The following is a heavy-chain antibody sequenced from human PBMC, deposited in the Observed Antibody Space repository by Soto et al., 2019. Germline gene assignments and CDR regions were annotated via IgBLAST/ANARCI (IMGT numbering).Heavy chain of an antibody. V-gene: IGHV3-21*06. CDR2: ISSHGRDI. D-gene: IGHD1-26*01. J-gene: IGHJ4*02. Sequence: GSLRLSCEASGFTFTSDSMTWVRQAPGKGLEWVSSISSHGRDIFYADSVKGRFTISRDNAKDSLHLQMNSLTGEDSAVYYCARGAARAGKLALWGRGTLVTVS. CDR1: GFTFTSDS. CDR3: ARGAARAGKLAL.